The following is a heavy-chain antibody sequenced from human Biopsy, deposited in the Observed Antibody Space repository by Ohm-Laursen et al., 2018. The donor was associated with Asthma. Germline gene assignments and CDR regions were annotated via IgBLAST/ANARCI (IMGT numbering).Heavy chain of an antibody. CDR1: GFNFHNYG. CDR2: ILFDGRKI. Sequence: RSLRLSCAASGFNFHNYGMNWVRRAPGKGLEWVAQILFDGRKINYPDSVKGRFTISRDNSKNMVYLQMNSLRPEDTAVYYCAKDRVAVRSYYFDYWGQGSLVSVSS. D-gene: IGHD6-19*01. J-gene: IGHJ4*02. CDR3: AKDRVAVRSYYFDY. V-gene: IGHV3-30*18.